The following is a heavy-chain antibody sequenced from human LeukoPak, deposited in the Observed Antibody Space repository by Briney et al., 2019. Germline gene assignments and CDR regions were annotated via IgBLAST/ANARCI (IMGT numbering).Heavy chain of an antibody. J-gene: IGHJ4*02. CDR2: IYYSGST. D-gene: IGHD3-22*01. V-gene: IGHV4-59*08. CDR1: GGSISSYY. CDR3: ARLDYYDSSGLDY. Sequence: SETLSLTCTVSGGSISSYYWSWIRQPPGKGLEWIGYIYYSGSTNYNPSLKSRVTISIDTSKNQFSLKLSSVTAADTAVYYCARLDYYDSSGLDYWGQGTLVIVSS.